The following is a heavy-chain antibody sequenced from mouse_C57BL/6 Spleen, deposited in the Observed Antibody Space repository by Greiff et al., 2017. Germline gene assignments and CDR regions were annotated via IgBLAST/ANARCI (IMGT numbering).Heavy chain of an antibody. J-gene: IGHJ2*01. CDR1: GYTFTSYW. Sequence: QVQLQQPGAELVRPGSSVKLSCKASGYTFTSYWMDWVKQRPGQGLEWFGNIYPSASETHYNQKFKDKATLTVDKSSSTAYMRLSSLTAEDSAVYYCARFSGGTTYYCDYWGQGTTLTVSS. V-gene: IGHV1-61*01. CDR3: ARFSGGTTYYCDY. CDR2: IYPSASET. D-gene: IGHD3-2*02.